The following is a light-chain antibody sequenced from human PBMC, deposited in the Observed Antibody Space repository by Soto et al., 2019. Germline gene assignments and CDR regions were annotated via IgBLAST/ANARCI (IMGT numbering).Light chain of an antibody. CDR1: QSVSSSY. V-gene: IGKV3-20*01. CDR3: QQYGSSPRT. J-gene: IGKJ1*01. Sequence: EIVLTQSPGTLSLSPGERATLSCRASQSVSSSYLARYQQKPGQAPRLLTYGASSRATGIPDRFSGSGSGTDFTLTISRLEPEDFAVYYCQQYGSSPRTFGQGTKVEIK. CDR2: GAS.